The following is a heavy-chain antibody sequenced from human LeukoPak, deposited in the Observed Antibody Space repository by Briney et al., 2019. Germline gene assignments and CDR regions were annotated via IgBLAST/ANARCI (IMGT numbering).Heavy chain of an antibody. Sequence: PSETLSLTCTVSGGSISSGGYYWSWLRQHPGKGLEWIGYIYYSGSTYYNPSLKSRVTISVDTSKNQFSLKLSSVTAADTAVYYCARVYRRSITMIVEGLDAFDIWGQGTMVTVSS. D-gene: IGHD3-22*01. CDR3: ARVYRRSITMIVEGLDAFDI. CDR2: IYYSGST. V-gene: IGHV4-31*03. CDR1: GGSISSGGYY. J-gene: IGHJ3*02.